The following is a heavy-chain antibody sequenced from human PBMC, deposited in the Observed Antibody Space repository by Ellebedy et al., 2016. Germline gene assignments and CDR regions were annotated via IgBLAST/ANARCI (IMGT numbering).Heavy chain of an antibody. CDR3: TRSEEPKYYGRFHP. J-gene: IGHJ5*02. V-gene: IGHV3-74*01. CDR1: GFTFSNYR. CDR2: VHSGGSTT. D-gene: IGHD3-3*01. Sequence: GESLKISCAASGFTFSNYRMHWVRQAPGKGLVWVSRVHSGGSTTRYADSVKGRFTASRDNAKKTVFLQMNGLRVDDTAVYYCTRSEEPKYYGRFHPWGQGTQVTVSS.